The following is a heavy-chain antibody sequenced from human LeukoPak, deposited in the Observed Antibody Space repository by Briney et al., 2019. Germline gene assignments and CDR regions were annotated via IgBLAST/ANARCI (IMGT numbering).Heavy chain of an antibody. CDR1: GFTFSDYY. Sequence: GGSLRLSCAASGFTFSDYYMTWIRQAPGKGLEWVSYISSSSTYTNYAQSVQGRFTISRDNAKNSLYLQINSLRDEDTAMYYCSSESRYWGQGTLVIVSS. J-gene: IGHJ4*02. CDR3: SSESRY. CDR2: ISSSSTYT. V-gene: IGHV3-11*06. D-gene: IGHD3-22*01.